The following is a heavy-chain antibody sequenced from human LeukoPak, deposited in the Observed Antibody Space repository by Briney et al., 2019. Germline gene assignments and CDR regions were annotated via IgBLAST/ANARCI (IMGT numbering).Heavy chain of an antibody. CDR2: IRHDGSNK. Sequence: PGGSLRLSCAASGFTFISYGMHWVRQAPGKGLEWVAFIRHDGSNKYYADSVKGRFTISRDNSKNTLYLQMNSLRAEDTAVYYCAKDLGYSYGVDYWGQGTLVTVSS. CDR3: AKDLGYSYGVDY. J-gene: IGHJ4*02. D-gene: IGHD5-18*01. CDR1: GFTFISYG. V-gene: IGHV3-30*02.